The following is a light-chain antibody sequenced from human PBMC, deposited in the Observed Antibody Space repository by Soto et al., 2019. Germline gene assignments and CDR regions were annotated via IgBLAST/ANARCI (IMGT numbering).Light chain of an antibody. CDR1: QSVRSN. V-gene: IGKV3-15*01. Sequence: EIVMTPSPATLSVSPGERASLSCRASQSVRSNLAWYQQKPGQPPRLLIYGASTRATGIPARFSGSGSGTDFTLTISSLQSEDFAVYYCQQYNNWPWTFGQGTKVDIK. J-gene: IGKJ1*01. CDR3: QQYNNWPWT. CDR2: GAS.